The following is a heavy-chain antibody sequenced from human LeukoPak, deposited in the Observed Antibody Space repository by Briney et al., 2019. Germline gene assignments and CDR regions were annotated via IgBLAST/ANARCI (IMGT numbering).Heavy chain of an antibody. V-gene: IGHV3-21*01. D-gene: IGHD3-22*01. CDR3: AKVLGGYHTFDN. CDR2: ISSSSSYI. J-gene: IGHJ5*02. CDR1: GFTVSSNY. Sequence: GGSLRLSCAASGFTVSSNYMSWVRQAPGKGLEWVSSISSSSSYIYYADSVRSRFTISRDNAKNSLYLQMNSLRAEDTAVYYCAKVLGGYHTFDNWGQGTLVTVSS.